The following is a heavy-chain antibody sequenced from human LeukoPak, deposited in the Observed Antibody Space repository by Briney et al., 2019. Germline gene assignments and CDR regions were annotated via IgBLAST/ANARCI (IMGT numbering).Heavy chain of an antibody. CDR2: ISGSGGST. CDR1: GFTFSSYE. J-gene: IGHJ4*02. Sequence: SGGSLRLSCAASGFTFSSYEMNWVRQAPGKGLEWVSAISGSGGSTYYADSVKGRFTISRDNSKNTLYLQMNSLRAEDTAVYYCAKESRQAARGHFDYWGQGTLVTVSS. V-gene: IGHV3-23*01. CDR3: AKESRQAARGHFDY. D-gene: IGHD6-6*01.